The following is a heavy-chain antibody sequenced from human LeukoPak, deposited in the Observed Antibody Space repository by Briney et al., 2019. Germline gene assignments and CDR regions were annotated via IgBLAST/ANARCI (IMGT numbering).Heavy chain of an antibody. CDR2: INPNSGGT. CDR3: ARHSDSAGFAR. V-gene: IGHV1-2*06. Sequence: GASVKVSCKASGYTFAGYYLHWVRQAPGQGLEWMGRINPNSGGTNYAPKFQDRVAMTRDTSNSTAYMELSRLRSDDTAVYYCARHSDSAGFARWGQGSLVIASS. J-gene: IGHJ4*02. CDR1: GYTFAGYY. D-gene: IGHD4-11*01.